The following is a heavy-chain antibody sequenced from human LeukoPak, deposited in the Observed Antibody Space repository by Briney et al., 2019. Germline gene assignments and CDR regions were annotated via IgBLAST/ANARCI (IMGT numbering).Heavy chain of an antibody. CDR1: GFSFSEHS. J-gene: IGHJ4*02. V-gene: IGHV3-48*04. D-gene: IGHD3-9*01. CDR2: IRGSSSAM. CDR3: ARDRDWSFDY. Sequence: GGSLRLSCAASGFSFSEHSMNWVRQAPGKGLEWVSNIRGSSSAMNYADSVKGRFTISRDNAKNSLYLEMSSLRAEDTAVYYCARDRDWSFDYWGLGTLVSVSS.